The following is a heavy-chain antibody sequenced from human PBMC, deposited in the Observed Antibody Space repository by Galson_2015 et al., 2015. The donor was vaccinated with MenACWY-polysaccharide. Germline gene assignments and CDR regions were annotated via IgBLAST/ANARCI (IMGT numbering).Heavy chain of an antibody. J-gene: IGHJ4*02. D-gene: IGHD2-21*01. CDR1: GYIFTSHH. CDR2: INTGNGHT. Sequence: SVKVSCKASGYIFTSHHMHWVRQAPGQGLECMGWINTGNGHTTYSPNFQGRVPLTIYPSAITAYMVLSSLRSEDTAVFYCARVDCGSDGCVLIGYWGQGPLVTVSS. V-gene: IGHV1-3*04. CDR3: ARVDCGSDGCVLIGY.